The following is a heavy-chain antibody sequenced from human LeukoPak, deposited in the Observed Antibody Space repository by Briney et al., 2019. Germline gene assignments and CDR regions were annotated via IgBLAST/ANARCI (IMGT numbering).Heavy chain of an antibody. V-gene: IGHV3-30*18. Sequence: GGSLRLSCAASGFTFSSYGMHWVRQAPGKGLEWVAVISYDGSNKYYADSVKGRFTISRDNSKNTLYLQMNSLRAEDTAVYYCAKVHGSGSYAGYFDYWGQGTLVTVSA. J-gene: IGHJ4*02. CDR3: AKVHGSGSYAGYFDY. D-gene: IGHD3-10*01. CDR1: GFTFSSYG. CDR2: ISYDGSNK.